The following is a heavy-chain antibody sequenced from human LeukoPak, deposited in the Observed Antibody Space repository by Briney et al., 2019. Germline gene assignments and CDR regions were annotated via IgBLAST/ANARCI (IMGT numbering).Heavy chain of an antibody. CDR3: ARGGGGLGV. CDR1: GFTFSDYR. J-gene: IGHJ6*02. V-gene: IGHV3-74*03. Sequence: PGGSLRLSCAASGFTFSDYRMYWVRQPPGKGLVWASYINTDGRTTKYADSVRGRFTISRDNAKNTLYLQMYSLRAEDTAVYYCARGGGGLGVWGQGTTVTVSS. CDR2: INTDGRTT.